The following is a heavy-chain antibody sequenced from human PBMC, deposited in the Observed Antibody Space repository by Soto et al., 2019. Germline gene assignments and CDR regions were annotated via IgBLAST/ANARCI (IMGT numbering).Heavy chain of an antibody. CDR1: GFSIRSGRL. V-gene: IGHV4-28*03. Sequence: SETLSLTCAVSGFSIRSGRLWGWIRQPPGKGLEWLGYINHSGSTNYNPSLKSRVTISVDTSKNQFSLKLSSVTAADTAVYYCARGVYYYDSSGYYWWFDPWGQGTLVTSPQ. CDR2: INHSGST. CDR3: ARGVYYYDSSGYYWWFDP. J-gene: IGHJ5*02. D-gene: IGHD3-22*01.